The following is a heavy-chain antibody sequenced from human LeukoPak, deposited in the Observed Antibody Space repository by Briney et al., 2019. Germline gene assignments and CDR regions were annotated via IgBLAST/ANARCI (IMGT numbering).Heavy chain of an antibody. Sequence: GGALRLSCAASGFPFSDYGMYWVRPAPGKGLEWVTFVLYDGTDKYYLDSVKGRFTISRDNSKNTLYLQMNSVRPEDTAVYHCVKGHYYYMEVWGEGTTVT. CDR1: GFPFSDYG. V-gene: IGHV3-30*02. J-gene: IGHJ6*03. CDR3: VKGHYYYMEV. CDR2: VLYDGTDK.